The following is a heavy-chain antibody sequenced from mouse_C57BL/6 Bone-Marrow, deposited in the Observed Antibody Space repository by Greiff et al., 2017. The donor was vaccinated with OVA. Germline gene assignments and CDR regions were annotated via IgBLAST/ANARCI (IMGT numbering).Heavy chain of an antibody. CDR1: GFTFSSYA. CDR3: ARDRGGITVVEGLYYFDY. Sequence: EVKLMESGGGLVKPGGSLKLSCAASGFTFSSYAMSWVRQTPEKRLEGVATISDGGSYTYYPDNVQGRFTITRDNAKNNLYLQMSHLKSEDTAMYYCARDRGGITVVEGLYYFDYWGQGTTLTVSS. J-gene: IGHJ2*01. CDR2: ISDGGSYT. D-gene: IGHD1-1*01. V-gene: IGHV5-4*01.